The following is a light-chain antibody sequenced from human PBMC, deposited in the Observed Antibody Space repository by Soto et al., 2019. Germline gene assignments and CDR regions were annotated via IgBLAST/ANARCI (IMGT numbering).Light chain of an antibody. J-gene: IGLJ1*01. Sequence: QSVLAQPASVSGSPGQSITISCTGASGYVGTYSLVSWYQQHPGKAPKVVIYEGHKRPSGVPVRFSGSTSVNTASLTISGLQTDDEADYYCCLYVGATTYVFGTGTKGTVL. V-gene: IGLV2-23*01. CDR1: SGYVGTYSL. CDR2: EGH. CDR3: CLYVGATTYV.